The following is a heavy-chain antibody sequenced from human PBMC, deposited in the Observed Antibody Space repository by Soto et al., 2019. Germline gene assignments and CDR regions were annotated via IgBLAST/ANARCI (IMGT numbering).Heavy chain of an antibody. CDR3: ASWVIALGGTGYFRH. Sequence: EAQLLESGVDLIQPGGSLTLSCAASGFTFASHAMSWVRQAPGKGLEWVSGISANGGRANYADSVKGRFSLSRDNSKNTMFLQMDSLTAEDTAIYYCASWVIALGGTGYFRHWGQGTLVTVSS. CDR2: ISANGGRA. D-gene: IGHD6-19*01. J-gene: IGHJ1*01. V-gene: IGHV3-23*01. CDR1: GFTFASHA.